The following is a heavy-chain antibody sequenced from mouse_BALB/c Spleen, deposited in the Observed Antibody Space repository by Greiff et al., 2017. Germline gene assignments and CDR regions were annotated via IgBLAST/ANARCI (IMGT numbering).Heavy chain of an antibody. V-gene: IGHV2-9*02. CDR2: IWAGGST. Sequence: VMLVESGPGLVAPSQSLSITCTVSGFSLTSYGVHWVRQPPGKGLEWLGVIWAGGSTNYNSALLSRLSISKDNSKSQVFLKMNSLQTDDTAMYYGAKNPNYYGSSLYAMDYWGQGTSVTVSS. CDR3: AKNPNYYGSSLYAMDY. CDR1: GFSLTSYG. D-gene: IGHD1-1*01. J-gene: IGHJ4*01.